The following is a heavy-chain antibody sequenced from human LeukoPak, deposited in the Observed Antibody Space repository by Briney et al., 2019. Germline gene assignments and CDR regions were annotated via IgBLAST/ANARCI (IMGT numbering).Heavy chain of an antibody. V-gene: IGHV1-3*01. D-gene: IGHD3-16*02. CDR1: GYTFTSYA. Sequence: SSVKVSCKASGYTFTSYAMHWVRQAPGQRLEWMGWINAGNGNTKYSQKFQGRVTITRDTSASTAYMELSSLRSEDTAVYYCARNPGVISPGVISFFDYWGQGTLVTVSS. CDR2: INAGNGNT. CDR3: ARNPGVISPGVISFFDY. J-gene: IGHJ4*02.